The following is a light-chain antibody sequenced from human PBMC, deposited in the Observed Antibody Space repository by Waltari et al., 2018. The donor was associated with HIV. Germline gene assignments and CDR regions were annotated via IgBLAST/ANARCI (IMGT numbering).Light chain of an antibody. CDR2: DVS. CDR1: SSAVGGYDY. CDR3: CSYAGSYTFYV. Sequence: QSALTQPRSVSGSPGQSVTIPCTGTSSAVGGYDYVSWYQHHPGKAPKLMIYDVSQRPSGVPDRFSGSKSGNRASLTISGLQAEDEADYYCCSYAGSYTFYVFGTGTKVTVL. J-gene: IGLJ1*01. V-gene: IGLV2-11*01.